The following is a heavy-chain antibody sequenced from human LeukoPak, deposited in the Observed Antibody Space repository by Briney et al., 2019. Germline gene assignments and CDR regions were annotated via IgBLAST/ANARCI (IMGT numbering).Heavy chain of an antibody. Sequence: GGSLRLSCAASGLTVRSSYMSWVRQAPGKGLEWVSLIYSGGSTYYADSVKGRFTISRDNSKNTLYLQTNSLRAEDTAVYYCARLNEVAKYWYFDLWGRGTLVTVSS. J-gene: IGHJ2*01. CDR2: IYSGGST. D-gene: IGHD5-24*01. V-gene: IGHV3-53*01. CDR3: ARLNEVAKYWYFDL. CDR1: GLTVRSSY.